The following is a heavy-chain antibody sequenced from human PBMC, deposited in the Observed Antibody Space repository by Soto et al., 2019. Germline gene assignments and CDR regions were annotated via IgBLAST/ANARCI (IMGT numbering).Heavy chain of an antibody. Sequence: QVQLVESGGGLVKPGGSLRLSCAASGFTFSDYYMSWIRQAPGKGLEWVSYIGSSSSYTNYADSVKGRFTNSRDSAKNLLYRQSDSLTADETALYYCGRDADILAGSDAFDIWGRGTMVTVSS. CDR2: IGSSSSYT. CDR3: GRDADILAGSDAFDI. J-gene: IGHJ3*02. CDR1: GFTFSDYY. D-gene: IGHD3-9*01. V-gene: IGHV3-11*05.